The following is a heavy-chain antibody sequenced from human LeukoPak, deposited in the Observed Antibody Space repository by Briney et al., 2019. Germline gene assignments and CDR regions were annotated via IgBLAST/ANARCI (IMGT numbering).Heavy chain of an antibody. J-gene: IGHJ3*02. Sequence: SETLSLTCAVSGGSISSSNWWSWVRQPPGKWLEWIGEIYHSGSTNYNPSLKSRVTISVDKSKNQFSLKLSSVTAADTAMYYCARVRPQDGFDIWGQGTMVTVSS. CDR1: GGSISSSNW. V-gene: IGHV4-4*02. CDR3: ARVRPQDGFDI. CDR2: IYHSGST.